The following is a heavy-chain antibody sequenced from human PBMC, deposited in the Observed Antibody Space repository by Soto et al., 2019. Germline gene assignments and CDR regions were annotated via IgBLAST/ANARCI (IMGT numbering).Heavy chain of an antibody. Sequence: GSLRLSCAASGFTFRSHWMHWVRQAPGKGLVWVSRINTDGRSTSYADSVKGRFTISRDNAKNTLYLQMNSLRAEDTAVYYCATDSTTVTTAFDYWGQGTLVTVSS. D-gene: IGHD4-17*01. CDR3: ATDSTTVTTAFDY. CDR2: INTDGRST. CDR1: GFTFRSHW. J-gene: IGHJ4*02. V-gene: IGHV3-74*01.